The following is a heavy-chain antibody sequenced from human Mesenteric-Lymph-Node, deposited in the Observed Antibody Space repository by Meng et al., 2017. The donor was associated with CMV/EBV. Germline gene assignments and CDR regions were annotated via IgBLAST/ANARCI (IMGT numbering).Heavy chain of an antibody. CDR1: GFTLSNFP. D-gene: IGHD3/OR15-3a*01. CDR3: AKGGLGWYFNY. V-gene: IGHV3-23*01. J-gene: IGHJ4*02. Sequence: GESLKISCADSGFTLSNFPMSWVRQAPGKGLEWVSTISGSGDNTYYADSVKGRFTISRDNSKNTLYLQMDSLRAEDTAVYYCAKGGLGWYFNYWGQGTLVTVSS. CDR2: ISGSGDNT.